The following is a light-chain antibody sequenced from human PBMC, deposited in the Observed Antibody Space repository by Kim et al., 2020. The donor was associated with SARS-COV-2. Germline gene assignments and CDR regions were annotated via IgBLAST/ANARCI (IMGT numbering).Light chain of an antibody. CDR3: NSRYGGTNNVV. Sequence: SSELTQDPAVSVALGQTVRITCQGDSLRTYYATWYHHKPGQAPLLVMYGKNSRPSGIPDRFSGSSSGNSASLTITGAQAEDEGDYYCNSRYGGTNNVVFGGGTQLTVL. CDR1: SLRTYY. V-gene: IGLV3-19*01. J-gene: IGLJ3*02. CDR2: GKN.